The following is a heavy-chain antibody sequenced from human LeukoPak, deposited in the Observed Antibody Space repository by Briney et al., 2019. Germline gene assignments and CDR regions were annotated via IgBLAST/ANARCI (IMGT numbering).Heavy chain of an antibody. CDR3: ARGPIY. CDR1: GLTVSSSY. D-gene: IGHD3-3*01. V-gene: IGHV3-53*01. Sequence: GGSLRLSCAASGLTVSSSYMSWVRQAPGKGLEWVSVIYSGGSTYYADSVKGRFTISRDNSKNTLYLQMNSLRAEDTAVYYCARGPIYWGQGTLVTVSS. CDR2: IYSGGST. J-gene: IGHJ4*02.